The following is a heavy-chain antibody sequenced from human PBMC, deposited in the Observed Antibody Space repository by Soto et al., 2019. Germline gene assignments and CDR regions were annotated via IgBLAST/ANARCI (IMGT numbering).Heavy chain of an antibody. CDR2: IYYSGST. V-gene: IGHV4-39*01. CDR3: ARIVTGTTIKYYYYMDV. D-gene: IGHD1-7*01. CDR1: GGSISSSSYY. Sequence: SETLSLTCTVSGGSISSSSYYWGWIRQPPGKGLEWIESIYYSGSTYYNPSLKSRVTISVDTSKNQFSLKLSSVTAADTAVYYCARIVTGTTIKYYYYMDVWGKGTTVTVSS. J-gene: IGHJ6*03.